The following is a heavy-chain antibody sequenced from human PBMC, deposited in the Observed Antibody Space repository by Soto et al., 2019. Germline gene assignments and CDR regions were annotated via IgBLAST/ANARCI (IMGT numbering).Heavy chain of an antibody. J-gene: IGHJ3*01. Sequence: PGGSLRLSCSASGFALSSYAMHWVRQAPGKGLEYVSSISSNGISTYYADSVKGRFTISRDNSQNTSYIQMNSLRPDDTALYYCVKDEGFCTGGNCYSVARGGFDLWGQGTMVTVSS. V-gene: IGHV3-64D*06. D-gene: IGHD2-15*01. CDR1: GFALSSYA. CDR3: VKDEGFCTGGNCYSVARGGFDL. CDR2: ISSNGIST.